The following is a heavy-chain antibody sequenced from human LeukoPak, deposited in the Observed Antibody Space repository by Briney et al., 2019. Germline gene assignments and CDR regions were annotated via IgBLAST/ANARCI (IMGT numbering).Heavy chain of an antibody. V-gene: IGHV3-30-3*01. CDR3: ARDQEMATNLFDY. D-gene: IGHD5-24*01. CDR2: ISYDGSNK. J-gene: IGHJ4*02. Sequence: GGSLRLSCAASGFTFSSYAMHWVRQAPGKGLEWVAVISYDGSNKYYADSVKGRFTISRDNSKNTLYLQMNSLRAEDTAVYYCARDQEMATNLFDYWGQGTLVTVSS. CDR1: GFTFSSYA.